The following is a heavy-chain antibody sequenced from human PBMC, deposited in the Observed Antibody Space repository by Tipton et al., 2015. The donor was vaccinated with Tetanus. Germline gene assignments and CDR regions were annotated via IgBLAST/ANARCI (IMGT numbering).Heavy chain of an antibody. Sequence: SLRLSCAASGFTFTDYSLIWVRQAPGKGLEWVSSLGTTSGYIFYADSVKGRFTISRDDAKNSLFLQMNGLRAEDTAVYYCARGPRLLLYYFDSWGQGTLVTVSS. CDR1: GFTFTDYS. CDR2: LGTTSGYI. D-gene: IGHD5-12*01. CDR3: ARGPRLLLYYFDS. J-gene: IGHJ4*02. V-gene: IGHV3-21*01.